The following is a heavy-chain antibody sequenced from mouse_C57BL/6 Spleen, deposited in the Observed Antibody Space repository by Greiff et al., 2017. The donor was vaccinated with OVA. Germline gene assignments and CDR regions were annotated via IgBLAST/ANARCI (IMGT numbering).Heavy chain of an antibody. Sequence: VQLQQSGAELVRPGTSVKVSCKASGYAFTNYLIEWVKQRPGQGLEWIGVINPGSGGTNYNEKFKGKATLTADKSSSTAYMQLSSLTSEDSAVYFCARAYGNYEGWYFDVWGTGTTVTVSS. CDR1: GYAFTNYL. CDR3: ARAYGNYEGWYFDV. CDR2: INPGSGGT. V-gene: IGHV1-54*01. J-gene: IGHJ1*03. D-gene: IGHD2-1*01.